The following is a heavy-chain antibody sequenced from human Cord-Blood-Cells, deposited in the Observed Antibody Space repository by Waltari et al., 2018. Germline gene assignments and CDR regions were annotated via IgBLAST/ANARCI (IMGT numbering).Heavy chain of an antibody. CDR3: ARDIWGYDYFDY. Sequence: QVQLVQSGAEVKKPGASVKVSCKASGYTFTSYYMHWVRQAPGQGLEWMGIINPRGGSTSYAQKFQGRVTMTRDTSTSTVYMELSSLRSEDTAVYYCARDIWGYDYFDYWGQGTLVTVSS. J-gene: IGHJ4*02. D-gene: IGHD5-12*01. CDR2: INPRGGST. V-gene: IGHV1-46*01. CDR1: GYTFTSYY.